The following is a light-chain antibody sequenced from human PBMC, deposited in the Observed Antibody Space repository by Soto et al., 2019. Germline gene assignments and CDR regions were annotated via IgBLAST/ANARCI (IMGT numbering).Light chain of an antibody. CDR3: QQYYSPPPT. J-gene: IGKJ4*01. CDR2: WAS. V-gene: IGKV4-1*01. CDR1: QSVLYSSNNKNC. Sequence: DIVMTQSPDSLAVSLGERATINCKSSQSVLYSSNNKNCLARYQQKPGQLPKLLIYWASTRESGVPDRFSGSGSGTDFTLTISSLQAEDVAVYYCQQYYSPPPTFGGGTKVDIK.